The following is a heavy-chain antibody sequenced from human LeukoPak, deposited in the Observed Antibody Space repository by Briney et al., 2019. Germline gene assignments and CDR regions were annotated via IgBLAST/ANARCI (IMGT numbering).Heavy chain of an antibody. CDR1: GFSISTYA. V-gene: IGHV3-23*05. Sequence: GGSLRLSCAASGFSISTYAMAWVRQAPGKGLEWVSSLSSGRSPSYADSLKGRLTMSSDYAKNSLYLRVDNLRAEDTAIYCCARQLGYCSAGTCYFDSWGQGTQVAVSS. D-gene: IGHD2-15*01. J-gene: IGHJ4*02. CDR2: LSSGRSP. CDR3: ARQLGYCSAGTCYFDS.